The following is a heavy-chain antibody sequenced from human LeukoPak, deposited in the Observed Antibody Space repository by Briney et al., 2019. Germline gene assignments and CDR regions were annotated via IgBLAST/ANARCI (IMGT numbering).Heavy chain of an antibody. CDR3: ARVHLTGYDY. J-gene: IGHJ4*02. CDR2: INSDGSST. D-gene: IGHD3-9*01. Sequence: GGSLRLSCAASGFTFSSYWMHWVRQAPGKGPVWVSRINSDGSSTSYADSVKGRFTISRDNAKNTLYLQMNSLRAEDTAVYYCARVHLTGYDYWGQGTLVTVSS. V-gene: IGHV3-74*01. CDR1: GFTFSSYW.